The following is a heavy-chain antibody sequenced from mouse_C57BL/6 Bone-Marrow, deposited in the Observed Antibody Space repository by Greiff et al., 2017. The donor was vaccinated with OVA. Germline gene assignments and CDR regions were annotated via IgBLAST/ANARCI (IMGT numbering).Heavy chain of an antibody. J-gene: IGHJ2*01. CDR1: GYTFTSYW. V-gene: IGHV1-50*01. CDR3: ARSGYYGSSKGY. CDR2: IDPSDSYT. Sequence: QVHVKQPGAELVKPGASVKLSCKASGYTFTSYWMQWVKQRPGQGLEWIGEIDPSDSYTNYNQKFKGKATLTVDTSSSTAYMQLSSLTSEDSAVYYCARSGYYGSSKGYWGQGTTLTVSS. D-gene: IGHD1-1*01.